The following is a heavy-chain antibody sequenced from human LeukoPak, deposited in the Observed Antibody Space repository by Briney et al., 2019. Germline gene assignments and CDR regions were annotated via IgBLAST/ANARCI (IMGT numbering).Heavy chain of an antibody. D-gene: IGHD6-13*01. CDR2: IYSSGST. J-gene: IGHJ5*02. Sequence: PSETLSLTCNVSGGSISDYYWSWIRQPAGKGLEWIGRIYSSGSTNYNPSLKSRVTMSVDTSKNLFSLQLSSVTAADTAMYYCARGLAAAAHGWFDPWGQGTLVTVSS. CDR1: GGSISDYY. CDR3: ARGLAAAAHGWFDP. V-gene: IGHV4-4*07.